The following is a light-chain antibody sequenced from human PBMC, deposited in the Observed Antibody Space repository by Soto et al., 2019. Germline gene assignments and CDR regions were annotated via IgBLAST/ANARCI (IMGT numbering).Light chain of an antibody. V-gene: IGKV1-39*01. Sequence: DIQMTQSPSSLSASVGDRVTITCRASRSITGYLNWYQQKPGKAPKLLIYAASTLQSGVPSRFSGHGSGTDFNLTISSLQRDDFATYFCKQSLGIPYTFDQGTRLETK. CDR3: KQSLGIPYT. J-gene: IGKJ2*01. CDR2: AAS. CDR1: RSITGY.